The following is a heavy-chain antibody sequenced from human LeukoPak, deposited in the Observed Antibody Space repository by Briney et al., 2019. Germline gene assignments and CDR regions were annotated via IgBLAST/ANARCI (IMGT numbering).Heavy chain of an antibody. Sequence: PGGSLRLSCAASGFTFSNYALSWVRQAPRKGLEWVSSIGSSVNTTHYADSVKGRFTISRDNSKNTLYLQMNSLRAEDTAIYYCARDQAFDWFYYYYGMDVRGLGTTVIVSS. V-gene: IGHV3-23*01. CDR2: IGSSVNTT. J-gene: IGHJ6*02. CDR3: ARDQAFDWFYYYYGMDV. D-gene: IGHD3-9*01. CDR1: GFTFSNYA.